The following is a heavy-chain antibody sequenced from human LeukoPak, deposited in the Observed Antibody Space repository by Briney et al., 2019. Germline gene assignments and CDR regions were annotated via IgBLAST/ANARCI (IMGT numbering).Heavy chain of an antibody. V-gene: IGHV3-23*01. J-gene: IGHJ4*02. CDR2: ISGSGDST. D-gene: IGHD2-21*02. CDR1: GFTFSSYA. Sequence: GGSLRLSCAASGFTFSSYAMSWVRQAPGKGLEWVSAISGSGDSTYYGDSVKGRFTISRDNVKNSLYLQMSYLRAEDTAVYYCARDQIGGHYQFWGQGALVAVSS. CDR3: ARDQIGGHYQF.